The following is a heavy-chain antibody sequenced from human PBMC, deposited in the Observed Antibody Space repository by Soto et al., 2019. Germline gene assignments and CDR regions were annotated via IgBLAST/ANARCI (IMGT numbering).Heavy chain of an antibody. Sequence: PGGSLRLSCKASGFPFSSHAMHWVRQAPGKGLEWVTFISDDGSNLYYGNPVKGRFTISRDNSKNTLYLQMNSLRAEDTAVYYCAKAGRDFWSGRSFFDYWGQGTQVTV. CDR2: ISDDGSNL. CDR1: GFPFSSHA. V-gene: IGHV3-30*18. D-gene: IGHD3-3*01. CDR3: AKAGRDFWSGRSFFDY. J-gene: IGHJ4*02.